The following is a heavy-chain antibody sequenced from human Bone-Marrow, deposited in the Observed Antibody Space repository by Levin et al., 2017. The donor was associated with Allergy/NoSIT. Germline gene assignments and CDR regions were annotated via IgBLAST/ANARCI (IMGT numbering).Heavy chain of an antibody. CDR1: GFSLSEAW. CDR2: IKTNADGGTI. CDR3: TSGDYDFWSGYYSFEF. J-gene: IGHJ4*02. Sequence: GGSLRLSCEVSGFSLSEAWMNWVRQAPGKGLEWVGLIKTNADGGTIDYSAPVKGRFTISRDDSTKTLYLQMNSLKPEDTAVYYFTSGDYDFWSGYYSFEFWGQGTLVSVSS. V-gene: IGHV3-15*01. D-gene: IGHD3-3*01.